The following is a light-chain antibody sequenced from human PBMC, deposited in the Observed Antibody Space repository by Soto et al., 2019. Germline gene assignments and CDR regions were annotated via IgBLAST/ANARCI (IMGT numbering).Light chain of an antibody. Sequence: GTLSLSPGERATLSCRASQSVSSSYLAWYQQKPGQAPRLLIYGASSRATGIPDRFSGSGSGTDFTLTISRLEPEDFAVYYCQQYGSSPTFGRGTKVDIK. CDR2: GAS. CDR1: QSVSSSY. J-gene: IGKJ1*01. CDR3: QQYGSSPT. V-gene: IGKV3-20*01.